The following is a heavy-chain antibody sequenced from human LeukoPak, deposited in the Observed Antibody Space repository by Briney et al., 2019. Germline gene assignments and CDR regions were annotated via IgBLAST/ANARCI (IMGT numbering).Heavy chain of an antibody. Sequence: GGSLRLSCAASGFTVSSNYMSWVRQAPGKGLEWVSIIYSGGSTDYADSVKGRFTISRDNSKNTLYLQMNSLRAEDTAVYYCARDEEGSYSFDYWGQGTLVIVSS. D-gene: IGHD1-26*01. CDR1: GFTVSSNY. J-gene: IGHJ4*02. CDR3: ARDEEGSYSFDY. CDR2: IYSGGST. V-gene: IGHV3-53*01.